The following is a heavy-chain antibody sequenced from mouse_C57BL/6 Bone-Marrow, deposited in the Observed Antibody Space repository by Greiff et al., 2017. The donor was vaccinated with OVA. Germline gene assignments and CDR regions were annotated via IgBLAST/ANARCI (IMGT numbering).Heavy chain of an antibody. CDR3: ARDRDGSTGGYFDV. J-gene: IGHJ1*03. Sequence: EVKVVESEGGLVQPGSSMKLSCTASGFTFSDYYMAWVRQVPEKGLEWVANINYDGSSTYYLDSLKSRFIISRDNAKNILYLQMSSLKSEDTATYYCARDRDGSTGGYFDVWGTGTTVTVSS. CDR2: INYDGSST. CDR1: GFTFSDYY. V-gene: IGHV5-16*01. D-gene: IGHD2-3*01.